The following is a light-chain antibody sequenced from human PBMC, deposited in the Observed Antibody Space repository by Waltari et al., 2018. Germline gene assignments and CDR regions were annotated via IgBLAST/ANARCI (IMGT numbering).Light chain of an antibody. CDR1: QGISNY. Sequence: DIQMTQSPSSLSASVGDRVTITCRASQGISNYLAWYQQKPGKVPKLLINAASTLQSGVPSRISSSGSGTDFTLTISSLQPEDVATYYCQKYDNAPWTFGQGTKVEIK. CDR3: QKYDNAPWT. CDR2: AAS. V-gene: IGKV1-27*01. J-gene: IGKJ1*01.